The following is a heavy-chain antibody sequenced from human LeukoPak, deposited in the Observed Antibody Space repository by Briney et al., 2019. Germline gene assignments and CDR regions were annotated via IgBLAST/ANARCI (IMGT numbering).Heavy chain of an antibody. CDR2: ISKSGDIT. D-gene: IGHD6-19*01. CDR1: GFTFNTYG. CDR3: AKDFRGSGWYGWFDP. Sequence: GGSLRLSCAASGFTFNTYGMSWVRQAPGKGLEWVSAISKSGDITYYADSVKGRFTISRDNSKNTAYLEMNSLRVEDTAVYYCAKDFRGSGWYGWFDPWGQGTLVTVSS. J-gene: IGHJ5*02. V-gene: IGHV3-23*01.